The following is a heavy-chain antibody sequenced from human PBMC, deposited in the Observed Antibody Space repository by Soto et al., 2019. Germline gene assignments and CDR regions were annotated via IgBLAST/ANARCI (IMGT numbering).Heavy chain of an antibody. CDR3: GIYSSSYAYWFDP. V-gene: IGHV1-69*02. CDR1: GGTFSSYT. CDR2: IIPILGIA. J-gene: IGHJ5*02. Sequence: KHHAASVKASCKASGGTFSSYTISWVRQAPGQGLEWMGRIIPILGIANYAQKFQGRVTITADKSTSTAYMELSSLRSEDMAVYYCGIYSSSYAYWFDPWGQGTLVTVSS. D-gene: IGHD6-13*01.